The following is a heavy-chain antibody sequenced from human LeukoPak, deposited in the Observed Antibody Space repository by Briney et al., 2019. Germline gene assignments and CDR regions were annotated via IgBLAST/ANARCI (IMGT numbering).Heavy chain of an antibody. CDR3: AKELIMRFDF. D-gene: IGHD3-16*01. J-gene: IGHJ4*02. V-gene: IGHV3-11*04. CDR2: ISSSGSTI. CDR1: GFTFSSYW. Sequence: GGSLRLSCAASGFTFSSYWMSWIRQAPGKGLEWVSYISSSGSTIHYADSVKGRFTISRDNAKNSLYLQMNSLRAEDTAVYYCAKELIMRFDFWGQGTLVTVSS.